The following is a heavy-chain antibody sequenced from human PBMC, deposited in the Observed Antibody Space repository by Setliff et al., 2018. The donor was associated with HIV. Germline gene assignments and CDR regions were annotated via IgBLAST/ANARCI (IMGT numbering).Heavy chain of an antibody. CDR2: IYPGDSDT. D-gene: IGHD2-2*01. CDR1: GYNFLTQW. V-gene: IGHV5-51*01. Sequence: PGESLKISCEASGYNFLTQWIGWVRQKPGKGLEWVGIIYPGDSDTTYSPAFQGQVTISADKSINTAYLQWTTLKASDSAMYYCARPRGNDYAGSGFDNWGQGTLVTVSS. J-gene: IGHJ4*02. CDR3: ARPRGNDYAGSGFDN.